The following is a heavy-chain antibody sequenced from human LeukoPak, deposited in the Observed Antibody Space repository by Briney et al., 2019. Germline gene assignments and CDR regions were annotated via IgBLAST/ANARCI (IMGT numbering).Heavy chain of an antibody. CDR2: INSDGSST. CDR1: RFTFSNYW. J-gene: IGHJ4*02. D-gene: IGHD6-19*01. CDR3: ARDPKQGWYDY. V-gene: IGHV3-74*01. Sequence: PGGSLRLSCAASRFTFSNYWMHWVRQAPGKGLVWVSRINSDGSSTSYADSVKGRFTISRGNAKNTLYLQMYSLRAEDTAVYYCARDPKQGWYDYWGQGILVTVSS.